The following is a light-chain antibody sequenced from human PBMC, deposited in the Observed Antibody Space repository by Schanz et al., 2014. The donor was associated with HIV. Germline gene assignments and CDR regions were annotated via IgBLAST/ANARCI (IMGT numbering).Light chain of an antibody. CDR3: SSYAGNNNLL. CDR2: SND. CDR1: SSNIGSHT. Sequence: QSVLTQPPSASGTPGQRVTISCSGSSSNIGSHTVNWYQQLPGTAPKLLMYSNDQRPSGVPDRFSGSKSGTSGSLAISGLQSADEAVYHCSSYAGNNNLLFGGGTKLTVL. V-gene: IGLV1-44*01. J-gene: IGLJ3*02.